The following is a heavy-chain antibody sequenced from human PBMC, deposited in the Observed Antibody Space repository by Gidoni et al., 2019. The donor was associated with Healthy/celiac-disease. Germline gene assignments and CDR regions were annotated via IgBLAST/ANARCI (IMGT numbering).Heavy chain of an antibody. J-gene: IGHJ4*02. V-gene: IGHV1-18*01. CDR3: ARGTFDY. Sequence: YNGNTNYAQKLQSRVTMNTDTTTSTADMELRSLRSDDTAVYYCARGTFDYWGQGTLVTVSS. CDR2: YNGNT.